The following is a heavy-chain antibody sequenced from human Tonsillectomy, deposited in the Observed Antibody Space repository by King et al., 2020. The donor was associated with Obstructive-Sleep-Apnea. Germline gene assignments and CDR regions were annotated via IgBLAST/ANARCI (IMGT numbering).Heavy chain of an antibody. CDR2: INHSGVT. D-gene: IGHD4-17*01. Sequence: VQLQQWGAGLLKPSETLSLTCAVYGGSFSDYYWSWIRQPPGRGLEWIGEINHSGVTNYNPSLKRRVTISVDTSKNHFSLRLSSVTAADTAVYYCASLMVTTGDYWGQGTLVTVSS. J-gene: IGHJ4*02. CDR3: ASLMVTTGDY. V-gene: IGHV4-34*01. CDR1: GGSFSDYY.